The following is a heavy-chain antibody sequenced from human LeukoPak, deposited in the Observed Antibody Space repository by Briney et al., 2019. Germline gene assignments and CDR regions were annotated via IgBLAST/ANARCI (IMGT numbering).Heavy chain of an antibody. V-gene: IGHV3-23*01. CDR2: ISGSGGST. D-gene: IGHD3-3*01. Sequence: GGSLRLSCAASGFTFSSYAMSWVRQAPGKGLEWVSAISGSGGSTYYADSVKGRFTISRDNAKNSLYLQMNSLRAEDTAVHYCAREDYDFWSGYFYWGQGTLVTVSS. CDR1: GFTFSSYA. CDR3: AREDYDFWSGYFY. J-gene: IGHJ4*02.